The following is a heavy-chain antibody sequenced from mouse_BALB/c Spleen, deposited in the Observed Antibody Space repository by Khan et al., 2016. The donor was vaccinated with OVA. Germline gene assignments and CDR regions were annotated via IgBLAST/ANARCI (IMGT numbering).Heavy chain of an antibody. CDR1: GYSITSDYA. CDR3: AMGRNY. V-gene: IGHV3-2*02. J-gene: IGHJ3*01. Sequence: EVKLLESGPGLVKPSQSLSLTCTVTGYSITSDYAWNWIRQFPGNKLEWMGYITYSGSTSYNPSLKSRISITRDTSKNQFFLQLTFLTTEDTATYFCAMGRNYWGQGTLVTVSA. D-gene: IGHD4-1*01. CDR2: ITYSGST.